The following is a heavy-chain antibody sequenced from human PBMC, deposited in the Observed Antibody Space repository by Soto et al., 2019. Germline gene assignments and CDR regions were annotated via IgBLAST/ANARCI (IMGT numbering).Heavy chain of an antibody. CDR1: GGTFSSYA. CDR3: ARVRENIVATFPYYYGMDV. CDR2: IIPIFGTA. Sequence: SVKVSCKASGGTFSSYAISWVRQAPGQGLEWMGGIIPIFGTANYAQKFQGRVTITADKSTSTAYMELSSLRSEDTAVYYCARVRENIVATFPYYYGMDVWGQGTTVTVSS. D-gene: IGHD5-12*01. V-gene: IGHV1-69*06. J-gene: IGHJ6*02.